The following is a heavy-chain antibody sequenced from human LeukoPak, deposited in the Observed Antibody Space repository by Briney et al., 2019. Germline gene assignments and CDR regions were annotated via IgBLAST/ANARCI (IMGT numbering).Heavy chain of an antibody. Sequence: GASVKVSCKASGYTFTSYDINWVRQATGQGLEWMGWMNPNSGNTGYAQKFQGRVTITRNTSISTAYMELSSLRSEDTAVYYCARHFLGSSGYYFGYYYYMDVWGKGTTVTVSS. D-gene: IGHD3-22*01. V-gene: IGHV1-8*03. CDR2: MNPNSGNT. CDR3: ARHFLGSSGYYFGYYYYMDV. J-gene: IGHJ6*03. CDR1: GYTFTSYD.